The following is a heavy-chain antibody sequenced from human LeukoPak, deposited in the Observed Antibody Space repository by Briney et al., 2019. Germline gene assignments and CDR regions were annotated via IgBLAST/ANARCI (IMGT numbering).Heavy chain of an antibody. J-gene: IGHJ4*02. V-gene: IGHV3-15*01. CDR2: IKSQTDGGTT. Sequence: GGSLRLSCAASGFTFSNACMSWVRLAPGKGLEWVGHIKSQTDGGTTDYAAPVKGRFTISRDDSKNTLYLQLNSLKTEDTAVYYCTTGTWIQLWLADYWGQGTLVTVSS. CDR1: GFTFSNAC. CDR3: TTGTWIQLWLADY. D-gene: IGHD5-18*01.